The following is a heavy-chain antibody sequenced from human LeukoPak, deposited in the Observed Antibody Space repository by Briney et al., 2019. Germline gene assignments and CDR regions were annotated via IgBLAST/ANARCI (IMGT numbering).Heavy chain of an antibody. Sequence: SETLSLTCGVSDGSISRNTYYWGWIRQPPGKGLEWIGNIYNSGSTYYNPSLKSRVTISVDTSKNQFSLKLSSVTAADTAVYYCARQAYSSNLGWFDPWGQGTLVTVSS. CDR2: IYNSGST. CDR3: ARQAYSSNLGWFDP. V-gene: IGHV4-39*01. D-gene: IGHD6-13*01. J-gene: IGHJ5*02. CDR1: DGSISRNTYY.